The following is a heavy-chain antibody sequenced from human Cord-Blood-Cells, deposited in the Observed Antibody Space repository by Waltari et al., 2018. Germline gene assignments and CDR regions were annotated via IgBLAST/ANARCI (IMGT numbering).Heavy chain of an antibody. CDR2: INPIFGTA. J-gene: IGHJ4*02. CDR3: ASNVRDRGSGYN. CDR1: GGPFLVDA. Sequence: QVQLVQSGAEVKKPGSSVKVSCKAYGGPFLVDAIRWVRQAPRQALEWMGGINPIFGTANYAQKFQGRVTITADESTSTAYMELSSLRSEDTAVYYCASNVRDRGSGYNWGQGTLVTVSS. V-gene: IGHV1-69*01. D-gene: IGHD3-22*01.